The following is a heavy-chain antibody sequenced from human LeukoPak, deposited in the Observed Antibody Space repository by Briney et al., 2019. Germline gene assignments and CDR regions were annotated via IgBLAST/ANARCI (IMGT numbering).Heavy chain of an antibody. J-gene: IGHJ6*04. D-gene: IGHD6-19*01. V-gene: IGHV6-1*01. CDR3: PREYSSGWYYYYGLDV. CDR1: GDSVSRNTAA. Sequence: SQTLSLTCAISGDSVSRNTAAWKWIRQSPSRGLEWLGRTYYRSKWYNDYAVSVKSRITINPDTSKNQFSLQLNAVTAEDAAVYYCPREYSSGWYYYYGLDVWGKGTTVTVSS. CDR2: TYYRSKWYN.